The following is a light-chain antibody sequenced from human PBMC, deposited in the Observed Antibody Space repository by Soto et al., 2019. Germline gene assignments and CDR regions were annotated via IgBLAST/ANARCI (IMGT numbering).Light chain of an antibody. J-gene: IGKJ1*01. CDR2: GAS. CDR1: QSVSRN. CDR3: QQYGTWWT. Sequence: EIVMTQSPATLSVSPGERATLSCRASQSVSRNLAWYQQKPGQAPRLPIYGASTRATGIPARVSGSGSGTEFTLTISSLQSEEFAVYYCQQYGTWWTFGQGTKVEIK. V-gene: IGKV3-15*01.